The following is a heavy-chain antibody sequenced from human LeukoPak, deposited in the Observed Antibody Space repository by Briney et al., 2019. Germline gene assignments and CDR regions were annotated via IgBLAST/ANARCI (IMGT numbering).Heavy chain of an antibody. Sequence: SETLSLTCTVSGGSISSSSYYWGWIRQPPGKGREWIGSIYYSGSTYYNPSLKSRVTMSVDTSKNQFSLKLSSVTAVDTAVYYCVKKVAGVAWFDSWGQGTLVTVSS. CDR1: GGSISSSSYY. J-gene: IGHJ5*01. V-gene: IGHV4-39*07. CDR2: IYYSGST. CDR3: VKKVAGVAWFDS. D-gene: IGHD7-27*01.